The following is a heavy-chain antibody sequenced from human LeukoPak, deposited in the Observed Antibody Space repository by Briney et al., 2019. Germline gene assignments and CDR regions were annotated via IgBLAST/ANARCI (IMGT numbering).Heavy chain of an antibody. V-gene: IGHV4-61*02. CDR1: GWSHSRGSYY. CDR3: ARVATYYGFSCGMDV. J-gene: IGHJ6*02. Sequence: SGTLPPPRPGFGWSHSRGSYYWGWDRQPPRAGVEGVGRIYMSGSTNYNPSLKSRVTISVDMSKNQFSLRLTSVTAADTAVYYCARVATYYGFSCGMDVWGQGTTVTVSS. CDR2: IYMSGST. D-gene: IGHD3-3*01.